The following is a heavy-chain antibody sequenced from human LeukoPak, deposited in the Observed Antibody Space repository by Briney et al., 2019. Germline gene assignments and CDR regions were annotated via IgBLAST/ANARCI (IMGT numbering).Heavy chain of an antibody. CDR1: GGSISSYY. D-gene: IGHD3-3*01. Sequence: SETLSLTCTVSGGSISSYYWSWIRQPPGKGLEWIGYIYYSGSTNYNPSLKSRVTISVDTSKNQFSLKLSSVTAADTAVYYCAGGSWSAEGYFDYWGQGTLVTVSS. V-gene: IGHV4-59*01. CDR3: AGGSWSAEGYFDY. J-gene: IGHJ4*02. CDR2: IYYSGST.